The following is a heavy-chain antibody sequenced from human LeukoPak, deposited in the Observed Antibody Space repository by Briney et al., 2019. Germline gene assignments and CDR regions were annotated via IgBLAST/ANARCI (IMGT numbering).Heavy chain of an antibody. CDR3: ARAPRVASTGRFDY. CDR1: GYSFTNYG. J-gene: IGHJ4*02. V-gene: IGHV1-18*01. Sequence: ASVKVSCKPSGYSFTNYGVNWVRQAPGQGLEWLGWISGYTGNTDYAQKFQGRVTMTTDTSTTTAYMELRSLRSDDTAVYYCARAPRVASTGRFDYWGQGTLVTVSS. D-gene: IGHD6-13*01. CDR2: ISGYTGNT.